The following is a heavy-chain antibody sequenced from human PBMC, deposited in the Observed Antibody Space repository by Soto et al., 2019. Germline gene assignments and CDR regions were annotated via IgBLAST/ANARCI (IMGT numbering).Heavy chain of an antibody. CDR2: IDPSDSYT. Sequence: GESLKISCKGSGYSFTGYWISRVRQMPGKGLEWMGRIDPSDSYTNYSPSFQGHVTISADKSISTAYLQWSSLKASDTAMYYCALGLDYYYYGMDVWGQGTTVTVSS. V-gene: IGHV5-10-1*01. J-gene: IGHJ6*02. CDR1: GYSFTGYW. CDR3: ALGLDYYYYGMDV. D-gene: IGHD7-27*01.